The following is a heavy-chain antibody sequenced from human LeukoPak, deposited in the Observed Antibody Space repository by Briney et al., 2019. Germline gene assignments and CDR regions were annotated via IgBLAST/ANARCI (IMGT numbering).Heavy chain of an antibody. V-gene: IGHV4-59*08. Sequence: PSETLSLTCTVSGGSISSYYWSWIRQPPGKGLEWIGYIYYSGSTNCNPSLKSRVTISVDTSKNQFSLKLSSVTAADTAVYYCARHVIGDHFDYWGQGTLVTVSS. CDR3: ARHVIGDHFDY. CDR2: IYYSGST. J-gene: IGHJ4*02. CDR1: GGSISSYY. D-gene: IGHD4-17*01.